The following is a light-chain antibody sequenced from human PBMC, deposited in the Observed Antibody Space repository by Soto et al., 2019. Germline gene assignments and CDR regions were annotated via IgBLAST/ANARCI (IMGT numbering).Light chain of an antibody. Sequence: QSVLTQPPSVSAAPGQTVTISCSGSSSNIGNNYVYWYQQLPGAAPKLLIYETNRRPAGIPDRFSGSKSGTSATLAITGLQTADEADYYCGTWDTSLSAGRVFGPGTKVTVL. J-gene: IGLJ1*01. CDR2: ETN. CDR3: GTWDTSLSAGRV. CDR1: SSNIGNNY. V-gene: IGLV1-51*02.